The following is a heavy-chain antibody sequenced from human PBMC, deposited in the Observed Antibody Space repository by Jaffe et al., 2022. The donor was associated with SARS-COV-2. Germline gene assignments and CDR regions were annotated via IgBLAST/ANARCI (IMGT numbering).Heavy chain of an antibody. V-gene: IGHV3-30*18. Sequence: QVQVVESGGGVVQPGRSLRLSCAATGFIFSSYGLHWVRQAPGKGLEWVAVISYDGSTKYYADSVKGRFTISRDNSKNALYLQVNSLRPEDTAVYYCAKDQRVQWATFYYYYGMDVWGQGTTVTVSS. J-gene: IGHJ6*02. CDR1: GFIFSSYG. D-gene: IGHD6-19*01. CDR3: AKDQRVQWATFYYYYGMDV. CDR2: ISYDGSTK.